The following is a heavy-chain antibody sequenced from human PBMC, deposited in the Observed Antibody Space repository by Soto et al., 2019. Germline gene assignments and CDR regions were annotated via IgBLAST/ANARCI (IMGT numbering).Heavy chain of an antibody. Sequence: EVQLVESGGGLVQPGGSPRLSCATSGFSFNFFWMTWVRQAPGKGLEWVANINKDGSEKYYVDSVKGRFTVSRDNAKNALDLQMNSLRVEDTAVYYCARHQRIAPSRGVYSQYYGMDVWGQGTTVTVSS. CDR1: GFSFNFFW. J-gene: IGHJ6*02. V-gene: IGHV3-7*05. D-gene: IGHD6-13*01. CDR2: INKDGSEK. CDR3: ARHQRIAPSRGVYSQYYGMDV.